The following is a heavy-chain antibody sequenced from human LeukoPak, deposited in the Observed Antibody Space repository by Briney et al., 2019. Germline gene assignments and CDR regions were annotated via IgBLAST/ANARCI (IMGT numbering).Heavy chain of an antibody. CDR1: EFTFSSYW. CDR3: ASSYYDFWSGYSYYFDY. J-gene: IGHJ4*02. CDR2: IRQDGSEK. Sequence: GGSLRLSCTASEFTFSSYWMYWVRQAPGKGLEWVANIRQDGSEKYYVDSVKGRFTISRDNARNSLYLQMNSLRAEDTAVYYCASSYYDFWSGYSYYFDYWGQGTLVTVSS. D-gene: IGHD3-3*01. V-gene: IGHV3-7*01.